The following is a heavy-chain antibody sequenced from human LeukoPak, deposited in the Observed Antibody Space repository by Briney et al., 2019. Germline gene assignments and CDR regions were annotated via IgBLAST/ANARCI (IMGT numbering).Heavy chain of an antibody. CDR2: INPSGGST. V-gene: IGHV1-46*01. J-gene: IGHJ4*02. D-gene: IGHD5-12*01. CDR3: ASEIVATTKRDY. Sequence: ASVKVSCKASGYTFTSYYMHWVRQAPGQGLEWMGIINPSGGSTSYAQKFQGRVTITRNTSISTAYMELSRLRSDDTAVYYCASEIVATTKRDYWGQGTLVTVSS. CDR1: GYTFTSYY.